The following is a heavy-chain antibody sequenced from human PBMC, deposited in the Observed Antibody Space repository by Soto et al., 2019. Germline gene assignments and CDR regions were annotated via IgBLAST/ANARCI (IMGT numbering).Heavy chain of an antibody. V-gene: IGHV4-4*02. CDR3: AREDRNYYYYGMDV. CDR1: GGSISSSNW. Sequence: PSETLSLTCAVSGGSISSSNWWSWVRQPPGKGLEWIGEIYHSGSTNYNPSLKSRVTISVDKSKNQFSLKLSSVTAADTAVHYCAREDRNYYYYGMDVWGQGTTITVS. D-gene: IGHD3-22*01. J-gene: IGHJ6*02. CDR2: IYHSGST.